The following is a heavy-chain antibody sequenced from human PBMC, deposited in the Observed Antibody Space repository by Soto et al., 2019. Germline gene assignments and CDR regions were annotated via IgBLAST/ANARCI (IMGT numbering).Heavy chain of an antibody. V-gene: IGHV1-69*13. CDR2: IIPIFGTA. CDR3: ARRRNYYDSSGQKDAFDI. Sequence: GASVKVSCKASGGTFSSYAISWVRQAPGQGLGWMGGIIPIFGTANYAQKFQGRVTIAADESTSTAYMELSSLRSEDTAVYYCARRRNYYDSSGQKDAFDIWGQGTMVTVSS. CDR1: GGTFSSYA. J-gene: IGHJ3*02. D-gene: IGHD3-22*01.